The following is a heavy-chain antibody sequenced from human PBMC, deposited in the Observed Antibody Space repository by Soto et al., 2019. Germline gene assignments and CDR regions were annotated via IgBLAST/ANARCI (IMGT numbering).Heavy chain of an antibody. CDR1: GFTFSNYA. V-gene: IGHV3-30-3*01. Sequence: QVQLVESGGGVVQSGRSLTLSCAASGFTFSNYAFHWVRQAPGKGLEWVAVISHDGSKKYYADSVKGLFTISRDKTESTGKVQMNSVRGADTADYYCSRERGYCRSTSCYANDGYYYGVYVWGQGTTVGVSS. CDR2: ISHDGSKK. D-gene: IGHD2-2*01. CDR3: SRERGYCRSTSCYANDGYYYGVYV. J-gene: IGHJ6*01.